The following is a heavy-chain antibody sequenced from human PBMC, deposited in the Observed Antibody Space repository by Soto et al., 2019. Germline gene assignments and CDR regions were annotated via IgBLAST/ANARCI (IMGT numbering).Heavy chain of an antibody. V-gene: IGHV4-4*02. CDR2: IYHSGST. J-gene: IGHJ6*02. D-gene: IGHD3-10*02. CDR3: ASVRGGYYYGMDV. CDR1: GGDISSSTW. Sequence: LSLTGGMSGGDISSSTWWSWVRQPPGKGLEWIGEIYHSGSTKYNPSLKSRVTISVDKSKNQFSLKLSSVTAADTAVYYCASVRGGYYYGMDVWGQGTTVTVSS.